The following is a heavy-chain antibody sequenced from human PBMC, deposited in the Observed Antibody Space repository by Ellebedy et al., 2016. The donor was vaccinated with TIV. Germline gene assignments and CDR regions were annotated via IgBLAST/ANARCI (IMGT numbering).Heavy chain of an antibody. V-gene: IGHV2-5*01. Sequence: SGPTLVKPTQTLTLTCTFSGFLLSTSGVGVGWIRQPPGKALEWLALIYWNDDKRYSPSLKSRLTITKDTSKNQVVLTMTNMDPVDTATYYCAHRPRYSSGLPPDYWGQGTLVTVSS. CDR2: IYWNDDK. D-gene: IGHD6-19*01. J-gene: IGHJ4*02. CDR3: AHRPRYSSGLPPDY. CDR1: GFLLSTSGVG.